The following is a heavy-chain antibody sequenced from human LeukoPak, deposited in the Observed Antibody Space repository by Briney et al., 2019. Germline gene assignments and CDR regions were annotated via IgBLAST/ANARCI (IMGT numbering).Heavy chain of an antibody. Sequence: GGSLRLSCAASGLTFSDHYMDWVRQAPGKGLEWVGRIRNKANSYTTEYAASVKGRFIISRDDSKNSLYLRMNSLKTEDTGVYYCARVGIVGATGYFDNWGQGTLVTVSS. J-gene: IGHJ4*02. V-gene: IGHV3-72*01. D-gene: IGHD1-26*01. CDR2: IRNKANSYTT. CDR1: GLTFSDHY. CDR3: ARVGIVGATGYFDN.